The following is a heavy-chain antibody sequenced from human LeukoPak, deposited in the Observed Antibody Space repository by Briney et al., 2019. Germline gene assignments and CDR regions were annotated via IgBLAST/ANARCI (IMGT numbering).Heavy chain of an antibody. J-gene: IGHJ4*02. CDR2: IIPIFGTA. CDR1: GGTFSSYA. Sequence: SVKVSCKASGGTFSSYAISWVRQAPGQGLEWMGRIIPIFGTANYAQKFQGRVTITTDESTSTAYMELSSLRSEDTAVYYCAREMEQWLVQVEFDYWGQGTLVTVSS. CDR3: AREMEQWLVQVEFDY. D-gene: IGHD6-19*01. V-gene: IGHV1-69*05.